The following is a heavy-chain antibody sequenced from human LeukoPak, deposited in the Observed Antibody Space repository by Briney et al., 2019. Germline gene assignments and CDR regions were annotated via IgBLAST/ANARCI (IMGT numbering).Heavy chain of an antibody. CDR2: VYYSGET. J-gene: IGHJ4*02. Sequence: SETLSLTCTVTGASISSSSYSWGWIRQPPGKGLEWIGGVYYSGETHYNPSLKSRVTISVDVSKNQFSLKLSSVTAADTAVYYCAKTGYGGNPFDSWGQGTQVTVSS. CDR3: AKTGYGGNPFDS. CDR1: GASISSSSYS. D-gene: IGHD4-23*01. V-gene: IGHV4-39*01.